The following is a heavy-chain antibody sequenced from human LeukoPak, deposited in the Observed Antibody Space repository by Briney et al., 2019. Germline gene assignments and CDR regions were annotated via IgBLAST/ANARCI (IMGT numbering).Heavy chain of an antibody. V-gene: IGHV1-18*01. CDR2: ISAYNGNT. J-gene: IGHJ5*02. D-gene: IGHD1-26*01. Sequence: ASVKVSCKASGYTFTSYGISWVRQAPGQGLEWMGWISAYNGNTNYAQKLQGRVTMTTDTSTRTAYMELRSLRSDDTAVYYCARDHRYSGSYFWFDPWGQGTLVTVSS. CDR3: ARDHRYSGSYFWFDP. CDR1: GYTFTSYG.